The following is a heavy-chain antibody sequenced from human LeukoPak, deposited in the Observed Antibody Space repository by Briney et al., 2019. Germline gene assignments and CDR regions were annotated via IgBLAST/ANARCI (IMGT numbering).Heavy chain of an antibody. V-gene: IGHV3-15*07. Sequence: GGSLRLSCAASGFTFSNAWMNWVRQAPGKGLEWIGRIKSKTDGETTNYAEPVRGRFTISGDDSKSAVYLQMNSLKIEDTAVYYCTTDLGTYYHGSQRLIPIDYWGQGTLVTVSS. CDR2: IKSKTDGETT. J-gene: IGHJ4*02. CDR1: GFTFSNAW. CDR3: TTDLGTYYHGSQRLIPIDY. D-gene: IGHD3-10*01.